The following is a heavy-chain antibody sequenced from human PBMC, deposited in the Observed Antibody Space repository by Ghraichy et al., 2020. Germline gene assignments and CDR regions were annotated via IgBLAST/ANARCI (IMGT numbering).Heavy chain of an antibody. CDR2: IKRKSDGGTT. CDR1: GFTFSNAW. Sequence: GGSLRLSCAASGFTFSNAWMSWVRQAPGKGLEWVGRIKRKSDGGTTDYAAPVKDRFTISRDDSKDTMYLQMNSLKTEDTAVYYCTTGSYWGQIWGQGTMVTVSS. CDR3: TTGSYWGQI. V-gene: IGHV3-15*01. J-gene: IGHJ3*02. D-gene: IGHD3-10*01.